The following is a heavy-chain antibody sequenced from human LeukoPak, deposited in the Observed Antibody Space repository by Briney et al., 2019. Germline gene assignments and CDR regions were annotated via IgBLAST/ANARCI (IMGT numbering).Heavy chain of an antibody. CDR2: INPNSGGT. CDR3: TRDLLTTGDFWSGYDGY. D-gene: IGHD3-3*01. J-gene: IGHJ4*02. Sequence: GASVKVSCKASGYTFTGYYMHWVRQAPGQGLEWMGRINPNSGGTNYAQKFQGRVTMTRDTSISTAYMELSRLRSDDTAVYYCTRDLLTTGDFWSGYDGYWGQGTLVTVSS. CDR1: GYTFTGYY. V-gene: IGHV1-2*06.